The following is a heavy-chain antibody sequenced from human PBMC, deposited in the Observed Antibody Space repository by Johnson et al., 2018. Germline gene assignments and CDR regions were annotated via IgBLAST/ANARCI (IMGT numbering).Heavy chain of an antibody. D-gene: IGHD3-16*01. CDR3: ASLGWGRVDY. J-gene: IGHJ4*02. CDR1: GFTFSNYG. CDR2: VWSDGSKK. Sequence: QVQLVQSGGGLVQPGGSLRLSCAASGFTFSNYGMHWVRQAPGKGLPWLAVVWSDGSKKYYADSVKGRFTISKDNSKNTVYLQMNSLRAEDTAVYYCASLGWGRVDYWGQGTLVSVSS. V-gene: IGHV3-33*08.